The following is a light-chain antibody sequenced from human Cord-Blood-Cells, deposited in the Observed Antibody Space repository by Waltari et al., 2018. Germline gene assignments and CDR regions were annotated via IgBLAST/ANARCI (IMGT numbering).Light chain of an antibody. Sequence: QSALTQPASVSGSPGQSITISCTGTSSDVGSYNPISWYQQHPGKAPKLMIYEGSKRPSGFSNRFSGSKSGNTASLTISGLQAEDEADYYCCSYAGSSTYVFGTGTKVTVL. V-gene: IGLV2-23*01. CDR2: EGS. J-gene: IGLJ1*01. CDR1: SSDVGSYNP. CDR3: CSYAGSSTYV.